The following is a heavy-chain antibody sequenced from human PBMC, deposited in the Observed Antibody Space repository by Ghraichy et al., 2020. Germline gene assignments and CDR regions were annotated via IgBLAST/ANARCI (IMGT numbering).Heavy chain of an antibody. CDR1: GFTFAAYA. Sequence: LSLTCAASGFTFAAYAMHWVRQDPGKGLEYVSLISADGSTTHYADSVKGRFTISRDNSQNSLYLQMNSLRTDDTAFYYCARDQSGSYLDWGQGTLVTVSS. D-gene: IGHD1-26*01. CDR3: ARDQSGSYLD. CDR2: ISADGSTT. V-gene: IGHV3-43*02. J-gene: IGHJ4*02.